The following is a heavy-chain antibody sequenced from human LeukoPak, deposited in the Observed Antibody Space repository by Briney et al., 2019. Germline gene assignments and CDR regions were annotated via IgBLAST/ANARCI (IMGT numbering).Heavy chain of an antibody. Sequence: GGSLRLSCAASGFTFFSYTMNWVRQAPGKGLEWVSAISGSGGSTYYADSVKGRFTISRDNSKNTLYLQMNSLRAEDTAVYYCAKYTSSSWTPFDYWGQGTLVTVSS. CDR2: ISGSGGST. V-gene: IGHV3-23*01. J-gene: IGHJ4*02. CDR1: GFTFFSYT. CDR3: AKYTSSSWTPFDY. D-gene: IGHD6-13*01.